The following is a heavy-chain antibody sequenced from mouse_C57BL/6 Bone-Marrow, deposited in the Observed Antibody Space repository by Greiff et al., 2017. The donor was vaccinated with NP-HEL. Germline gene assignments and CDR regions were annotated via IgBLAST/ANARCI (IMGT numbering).Heavy chain of an antibody. CDR3: ARALYSSMDY. CDR2: ISYDGSN. CDR1: GYSITSGYY. V-gene: IGHV3-6*01. J-gene: IGHJ4*01. Sequence: EVKLVESGPGLVKPSQSLSLTCSVTGYSITSGYYWNWIRQFPGNKLEWMGYISYDGSNNYNPSLKNRISITRDTSKNQFFLKFNSVTTEDTATYYCARALYSSMDYWGQGTSVTVSS.